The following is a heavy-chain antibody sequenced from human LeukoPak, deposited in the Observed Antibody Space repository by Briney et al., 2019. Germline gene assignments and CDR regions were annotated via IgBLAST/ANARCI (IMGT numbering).Heavy chain of an antibody. V-gene: IGHV3-15*01. CDR2: IKSKTDGGTT. CDR3: TGATTDDY. Sequence: KAGGSLRLSCAASGFTYSSYSMNWVRQAPGKGLEWVGRIKSKTDGGTTDYAAPVKGRFTISRDDSENTLYLQMNSLKIEDTAVYYCTGATTDDYWGQGTLVTVSS. CDR1: GFTYSSYS. D-gene: IGHD4/OR15-4a*01. J-gene: IGHJ4*02.